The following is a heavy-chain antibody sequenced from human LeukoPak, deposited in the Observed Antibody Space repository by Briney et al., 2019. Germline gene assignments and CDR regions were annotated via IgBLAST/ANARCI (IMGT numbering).Heavy chain of an antibody. D-gene: IGHD5-18*01. V-gene: IGHV3-30*03. J-gene: IGHJ4*02. CDR1: GFTFSSYV. Sequence: GRSLRLSCAASGFTFSSYVMHWVRQAPGKGLEWVAVISYDGSNKYYADSVKGRFTISRDNSKNTLYLQLNSLRGEDTALYYCARENDSYGQPPLDYWGQGTLVTVSS. CDR2: ISYDGSNK. CDR3: ARENDSYGQPPLDY.